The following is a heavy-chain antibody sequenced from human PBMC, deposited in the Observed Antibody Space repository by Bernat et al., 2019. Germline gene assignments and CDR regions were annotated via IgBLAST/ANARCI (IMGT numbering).Heavy chain of an antibody. J-gene: IGHJ4*02. CDR2: ISYDGSNK. CDR1: GFTFSSYG. Sequence: QVQLVESGGGVVQPGRSLRLSCAASGFTFSSYGMHWVRQAPGKGLEWVAVISYDGSNKYYADSVKGRFTISRDNSKNTLYLQMNSLRAEDTAVYYFAKDLVGALDYWGQGTLVTVSS. V-gene: IGHV3-30*18. D-gene: IGHD1-26*01. CDR3: AKDLVGALDY.